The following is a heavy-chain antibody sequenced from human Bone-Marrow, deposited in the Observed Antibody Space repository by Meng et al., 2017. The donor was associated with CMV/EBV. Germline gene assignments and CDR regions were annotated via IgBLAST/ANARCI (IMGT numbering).Heavy chain of an antibody. D-gene: IGHD1-14*01. J-gene: IGHJ4*02. CDR2: ISSSSSYI. CDR1: GVTLSSYS. V-gene: IGHV3-21*01. CDR3: ARDSNRGGLDY. Sequence: LSCAASGVTLSSYSMNGVRQAPGKGLEWVSSISSSSSYIYYADSVKGRFTISRDNAKNSLYLQMNSLRAEDTAVYYCARDSNRGGLDYWGQGTLVTVSS.